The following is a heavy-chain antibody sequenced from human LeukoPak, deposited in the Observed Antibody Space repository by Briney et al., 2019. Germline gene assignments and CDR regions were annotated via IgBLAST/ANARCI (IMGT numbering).Heavy chain of an antibody. J-gene: IGHJ4*02. CDR1: GGSITTTNW. Sequence: SVTLSLTCAVSGGSITTTNWWSWVRQPPAKGVEGIGEVDLSGAYNYILSLESRFSMSIDKSKNHLSLEVTSVTAADTAIYYCTRESGAFYPFGFWGQGTLVTVSS. D-gene: IGHD1-26*01. V-gene: IGHV4-4*02. CDR3: TRESGAFYPFGF. CDR2: VDLSGAY.